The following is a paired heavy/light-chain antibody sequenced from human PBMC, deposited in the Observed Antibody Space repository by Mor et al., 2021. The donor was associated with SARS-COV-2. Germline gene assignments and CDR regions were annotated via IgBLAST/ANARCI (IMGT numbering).Heavy chain of an antibody. CDR1: GGSISSSSYY. V-gene: IGHV4-39*01. CDR3: ASSSRSVGSSWYWTVGY. CDR2: IYYSGST. Sequence: QLQLQESGPGLVKPSETLSLTCTVSGGSISSSSYYWGWIRQPPGKGLEWIGSIYYSGSTYYNPSLKSRVTISVDTSKNQFSLKLSSVTAADTAVYYCASSSRSVGSSWYWTVGYWGQGTLVTVSS. J-gene: IGHJ4*02. D-gene: IGHD6-13*01.
Light chain of an antibody. CDR2: DVS. J-gene: IGLJ3*02. Sequence: QSALTQPASVSGSPGQSITISCTGTSSDVGGYNYVSWYQQHPGKAPKLMIYDVSNRPSGVSNRFSGSKSGNTASLTISGLQAEDEADYYCSSYTSSSAWVFGGGTKLTVL. CDR1: SSDVGGYNY. CDR3: SSYTSSSAWV. V-gene: IGLV2-14*01.